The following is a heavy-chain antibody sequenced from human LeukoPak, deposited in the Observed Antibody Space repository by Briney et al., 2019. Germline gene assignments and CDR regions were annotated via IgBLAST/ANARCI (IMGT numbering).Heavy chain of an antibody. CDR1: GFTFSNYN. J-gene: IGHJ4*02. Sequence: GGSLRLSCAASGFTFSNYNMNWVRQAPGKGLEWVSNIGSSGRTIFYADSVKGRFTISRDNAKNSLYLQMNSLRVEDTAIYYCASRRDYWGQGTLVTVSS. CDR3: ASRRDY. V-gene: IGHV3-48*03. CDR2: IGSSGRTI.